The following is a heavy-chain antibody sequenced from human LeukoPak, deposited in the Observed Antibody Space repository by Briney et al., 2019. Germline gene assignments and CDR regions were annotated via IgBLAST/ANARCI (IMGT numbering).Heavy chain of an antibody. CDR2: TVVGSGNT. D-gene: IGHD3-3*01. CDR1: GFTFTSSA. J-gene: IGHJ4*02. V-gene: IGHV1-58*02. Sequence: SVKVSCKASGFTFTSSAMQWVRQARGQPLEWIGWTVVGSGNTNYAQKFQERVTITRDMSTSTAYMELSSLRSEDTAVYYCAAAVDFWSGYWLDYWGQGTLVTVSS. CDR3: AAAVDFWSGYWLDY.